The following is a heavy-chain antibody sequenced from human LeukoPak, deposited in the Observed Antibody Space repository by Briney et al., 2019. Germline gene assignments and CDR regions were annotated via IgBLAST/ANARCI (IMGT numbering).Heavy chain of an antibody. CDR2: INSDGSST. CDR1: GFTFSSYW. D-gene: IGHD2-2*01. Sequence: PGGSLRLSCAASGFTFSSYWMHWVRQAPGKGLVWVSRINSDGSSTSYADSVKGRFTISRDNAKNTLYLQMNSLRAEDTAVYYCARGRVHRSSTSCRPPYGMDVWGQGTTVTVSS. V-gene: IGHV3-74*01. CDR3: ARGRVHRSSTSCRPPYGMDV. J-gene: IGHJ6*02.